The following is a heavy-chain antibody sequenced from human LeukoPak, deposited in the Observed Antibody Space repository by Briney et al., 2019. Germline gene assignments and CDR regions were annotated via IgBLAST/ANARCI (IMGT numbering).Heavy chain of an antibody. CDR2: ITTSGGNT. D-gene: IGHD7-27*01. Sequence: GGSLRLSCAASGFTFSSSAMSWVRQAPGKGLEWVSTITTSGGNTYYADSVKGRFTVSRDNSKNTLFLQMNSLRAEDTAVYYCAKDGGLWVSAHWGDSWGRGTLVTVSS. V-gene: IGHV3-23*01. CDR3: AKDGGLWVSAHWGDS. J-gene: IGHJ4*02. CDR1: GFTFSSSA.